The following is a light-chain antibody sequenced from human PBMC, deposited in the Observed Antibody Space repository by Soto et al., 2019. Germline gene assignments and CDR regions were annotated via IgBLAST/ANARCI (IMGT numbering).Light chain of an antibody. CDR3: HQDNNWPPLT. Sequence: DIVMTQSPATLSVSPGERATLSCRASQSVSSNLAWYQQKPGQAPRLLIYGASTRATGIPARFSGSGSGTEFTLTISRLQSEDFAVYYCHQDNNWPPLTFGGGTKVEIK. CDR2: GAS. V-gene: IGKV3-15*01. J-gene: IGKJ4*01. CDR1: QSVSSN.